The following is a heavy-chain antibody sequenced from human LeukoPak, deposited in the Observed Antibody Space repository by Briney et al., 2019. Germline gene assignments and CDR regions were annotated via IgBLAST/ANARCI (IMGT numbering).Heavy chain of an antibody. J-gene: IGHJ4*02. CDR2: ISADGGSA. V-gene: IGHV3-43*02. CDR3: AKESGKFDY. Sequence: GGSLRLSCVASGLNFGESAMHWVRQAPGKGLEWVSLISADGGSAFSADSVKGRFSISRDNSKNSLYLQMDSLRSEDIAMYYCAKESGKFDYWGQGTLVVVSS. CDR1: GLNFGESA.